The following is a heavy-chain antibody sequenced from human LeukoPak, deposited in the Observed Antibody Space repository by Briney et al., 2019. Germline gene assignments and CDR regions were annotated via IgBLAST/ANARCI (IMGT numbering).Heavy chain of an antibody. J-gene: IGHJ4*02. CDR1: GFTVSSNY. V-gene: IGHV3-53*01. CDR3: ARDPTPHYYGSGSPEVY. D-gene: IGHD3-10*01. Sequence: PGGSLRLSCAASGFTVSSNYMSWVRQAPGKGLEWVSVIYSGGSTYYADSVKGRFTISRDNSKNTLYLQMNSLRAEDTAVYYCARDPTPHYYGSGSPEVYWGQGTLVTVSS. CDR2: IYSGGST.